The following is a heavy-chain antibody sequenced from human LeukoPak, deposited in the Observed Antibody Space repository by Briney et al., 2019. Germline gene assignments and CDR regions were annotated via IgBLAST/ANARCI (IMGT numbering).Heavy chain of an antibody. Sequence: GGSLRLSCAASGFTFSSYSMNWVRQAPGKGLEWVSSISSSSSYIYYADSVKGRFTISRDNAKNSLYLQMNSLRAEDTAVYYCARVRLYGDYTLLYFDYWGQGTLVSVSS. CDR2: ISSSSSYI. V-gene: IGHV3-21*01. D-gene: IGHD4-17*01. CDR3: ARVRLYGDYTLLYFDY. CDR1: GFTFSSYS. J-gene: IGHJ4*02.